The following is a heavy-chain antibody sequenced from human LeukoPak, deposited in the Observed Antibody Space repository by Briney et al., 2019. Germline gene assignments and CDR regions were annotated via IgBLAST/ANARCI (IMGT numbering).Heavy chain of an antibody. D-gene: IGHD2-2*01. CDR3: XXXXXXXXSTSXYVYTVDY. CDR2: ISGSGGST. CDR1: GFTFSSYA. V-gene: IGHV3-23*01. Sequence: GGSLRLSCAASGFTFSSYAMSGVRQAPGKGLEGVSAISGSGGSTYYADSVKGRFTISRDNSKNTLYLQMNTLRAEDTAVYYXXXXXXXXXSTSXYVYTVDYWGQGALVTVSS. J-gene: IGHJ4*02.